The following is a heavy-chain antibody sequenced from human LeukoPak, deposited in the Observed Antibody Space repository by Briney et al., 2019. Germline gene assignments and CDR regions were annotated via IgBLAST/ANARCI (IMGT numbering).Heavy chain of an antibody. Sequence: GGSLRLSCAASRFAASSTYMSWVRQAPGKGLEWVSVLYSGGSTYYADSVKGRFTISRDNSKNTVYLQMNSLRGEDTAVFYGARDKRTFPFDIWGQGTIVTVSS. V-gene: IGHV3-53*01. CDR1: RFAASSTY. CDR3: ARDKRTFPFDI. D-gene: IGHD6-25*01. CDR2: LYSGGST. J-gene: IGHJ3*02.